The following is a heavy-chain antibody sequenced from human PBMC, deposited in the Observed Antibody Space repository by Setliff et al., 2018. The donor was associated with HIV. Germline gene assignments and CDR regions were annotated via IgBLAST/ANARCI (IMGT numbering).Heavy chain of an antibody. J-gene: IGHJ4*02. V-gene: IGHV3-72*01. D-gene: IGHD5-18*01. CDR3: SARYSYGPQFDY. Sequence: GGSLRLSCAASGFTFSDHYMDWVRQAPGKGLEWVGRIRTKANSYTTEYAASVKGRFTISRDDSKSIAYLQMNSLKTEDTAMYYCSARYSYGPQFDYWGQGTLVTVSS. CDR1: GFTFSDHY. CDR2: IRTKANSYTT.